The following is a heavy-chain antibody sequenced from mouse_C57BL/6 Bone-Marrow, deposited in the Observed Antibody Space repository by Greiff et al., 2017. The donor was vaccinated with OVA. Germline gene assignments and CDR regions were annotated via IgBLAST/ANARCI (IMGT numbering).Heavy chain of an antibody. Sequence: DVKLVESGGDLVKPGGSLKLSCAASGFTFSSYGMSWVRQTPDKRLEWVATISSGGSYTYYPDSVKGRFTISRDNAKNTLYLQMSSLKSEDTAMYYCARHIDYDYWGQGTTLTVSS. J-gene: IGHJ2*01. V-gene: IGHV5-6*02. CDR2: ISSGGSYT. CDR1: GFTFSSYG. CDR3: ARHIDYDY. D-gene: IGHD2-4*01.